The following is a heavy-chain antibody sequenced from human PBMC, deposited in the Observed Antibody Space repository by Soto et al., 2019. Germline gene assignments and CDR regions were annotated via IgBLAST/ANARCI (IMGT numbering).Heavy chain of an antibody. CDR1: GFTFSTYT. V-gene: IGHV3-23*01. D-gene: IGHD1-7*01. CDR3: AREGTLVNDAFDI. CDR2: IIGSNSDT. Sequence: GGALRLSCAASGFTFSTYTMNWVRQAPGKGLEWVSAIIGSNSDTYYADSVKGRFTISRDNSKNILFLQMNSLRAEDTAVYYCAREGTLVNDAFDIWGQGTIVTVSS. J-gene: IGHJ3*02.